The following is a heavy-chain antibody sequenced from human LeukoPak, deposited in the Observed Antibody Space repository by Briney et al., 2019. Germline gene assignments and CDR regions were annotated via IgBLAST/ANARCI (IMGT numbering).Heavy chain of an antibody. V-gene: IGHV6-1*01. Sequence: SRTLSLTCAISGDSVSSNSAAWNWIRQSPSRGLERLGRTYYGSKWYNDYAVSVKSRITINPDTSKNQFSLQLNSVTPEDTAVYYCARGGIAVAGNNWFDPWGQGTLVTVSS. CDR3: ARGGIAVAGNNWFDP. CDR1: GDSVSSNSAA. CDR2: TYYGSKWYN. D-gene: IGHD6-19*01. J-gene: IGHJ5*02.